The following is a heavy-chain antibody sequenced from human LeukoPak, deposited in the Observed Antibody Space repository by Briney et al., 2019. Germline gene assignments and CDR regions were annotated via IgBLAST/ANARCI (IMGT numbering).Heavy chain of an antibody. CDR1: GYTFTGYY. CDR3: ARGSYGSGSYLVKDGDY. V-gene: IGHV1-46*01. CDR2: INPSGGST. Sequence: GASVKVSCKASGYTFTGYYMHWVRQAPGQGLEWMGIINPSGGSTSYAQKFQGRVTMTRDTSTSTVYMELSSLRSEDTAVYYCARGSYGSGSYLVKDGDYWGQGTLVTVSS. D-gene: IGHD3-10*01. J-gene: IGHJ4*02.